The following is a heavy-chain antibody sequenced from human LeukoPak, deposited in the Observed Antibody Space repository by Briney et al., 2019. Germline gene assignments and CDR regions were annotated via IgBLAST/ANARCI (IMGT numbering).Heavy chain of an antibody. CDR2: ISSSGSTI. V-gene: IGHV3-11*04. CDR3: ARQSSSWYHWFDP. Sequence: GSLRLSCAASGFTFSDYYMSWIRQAPGKGLEWVSYISSSGSTIYYADSVKGRFTISRDNAKNSLYLQMNSLRAEDTAVYYCARQSSSWYHWFDPWGQGTLVTVSS. CDR1: GFTFSDYY. J-gene: IGHJ5*02. D-gene: IGHD6-13*01.